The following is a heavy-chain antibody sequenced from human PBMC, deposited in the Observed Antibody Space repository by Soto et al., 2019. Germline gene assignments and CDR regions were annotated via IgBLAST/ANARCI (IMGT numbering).Heavy chain of an antibody. CDR2: IYTSGTT. Sequence: LSLTCTVSGGSISSYYWNCIRQTAGKGLEWIGHIYTSGTTNYNPSLKSRATLSVDTSKNQFSLKLNSVTAADTAVYYCARSETGTNAFDIWGQGTMVTVSS. J-gene: IGHJ3*02. CDR3: ARSETGTNAFDI. V-gene: IGHV4-4*07. CDR1: GGSISSYY. D-gene: IGHD1-1*01.